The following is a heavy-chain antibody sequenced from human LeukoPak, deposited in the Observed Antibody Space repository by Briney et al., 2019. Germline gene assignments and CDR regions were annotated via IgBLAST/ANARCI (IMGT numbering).Heavy chain of an antibody. CDR2: ITTTSSTI. V-gene: IGHV3-11*01. J-gene: IGHJ3*02. CDR3: AREGGFDI. Sequence: GGSLRLSCAVSGFTFSDYYMNWVRQAPGKGLEWVSYITTTSSTIYYADSVKGRFAVSRDNAKNSLYLQMNSLRDEDTAVYYCAREGGFDIWGQGTMVTVSS. CDR1: GFTFSDYY.